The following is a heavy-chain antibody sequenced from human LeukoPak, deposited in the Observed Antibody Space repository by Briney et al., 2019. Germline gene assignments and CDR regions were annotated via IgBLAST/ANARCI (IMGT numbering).Heavy chain of an antibody. Sequence: SETLSLTCTVTGGSISNYYWSWIRQPAGKGLEWIGRIYSTGSTNYNPSLKSRVTMSVDTSKNQFSLRLRSVTAADTAVYYCARQIASAGTAGFDFWGQGALVTVSS. J-gene: IGHJ4*02. V-gene: IGHV4-4*07. CDR2: IYSTGST. D-gene: IGHD6-13*01. CDR3: ARQIASAGTAGFDF. CDR1: GGSISNYY.